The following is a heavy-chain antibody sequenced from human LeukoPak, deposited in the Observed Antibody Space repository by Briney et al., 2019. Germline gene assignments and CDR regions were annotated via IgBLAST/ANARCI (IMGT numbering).Heavy chain of an antibody. CDR3: ARSFDGSGSC. V-gene: IGHV4-39*01. CDR1: GGSISSSSYY. Sequence: SETLSLTCTVSGGSISSSSYYWGWIRQPPGKGLEWIGTIYYSGSTYYNPSLKSRVTISVDTSKNQFSLRLSSVTAADTAVYYCARSFDGSGSCWGQGTLVTVSS. CDR2: IYYSGST. J-gene: IGHJ4*02. D-gene: IGHD3-10*01.